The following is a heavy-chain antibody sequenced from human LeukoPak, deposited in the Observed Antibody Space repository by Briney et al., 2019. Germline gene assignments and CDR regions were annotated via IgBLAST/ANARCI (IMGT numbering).Heavy chain of an antibody. CDR1: GGSFSGYY. D-gene: IGHD2-15*01. J-gene: IGHJ3*02. V-gene: IGHV4-34*01. CDR2: INHSGST. Sequence: SETLSLTCAVYGGSFSGYYWSWIRQPPGKGLEWIGEINHSGSTNYTPSLKSRVTISVDTSKNQFSLKLSSVTAADTAVYYCCSYGLDAFDIWGQGTMVTVSS. CDR3: CSYGLDAFDI.